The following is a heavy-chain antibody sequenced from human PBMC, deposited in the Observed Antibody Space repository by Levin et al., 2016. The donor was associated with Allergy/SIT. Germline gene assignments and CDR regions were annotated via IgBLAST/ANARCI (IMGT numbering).Heavy chain of an antibody. V-gene: IGHV5-51*01. J-gene: IGHJ6*02. CDR3: ARHRGGVGIYQHYYGMAV. Sequence: GGSLRLSCEASGYNFAIYWIGWVRQMPGKGLEWVGSIYPRDSDTRYSPSFQGQVTISGDKSINTAYLQWSSLKASDTATYYCARHRGGVGIYQHYYGMAVWGQGTTVIVSS. CDR2: IYPRDSDT. D-gene: IGHD2-21*01. CDR1: GYNFAIYW.